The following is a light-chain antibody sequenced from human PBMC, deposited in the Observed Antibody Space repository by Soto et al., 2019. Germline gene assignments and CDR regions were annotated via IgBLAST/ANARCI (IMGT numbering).Light chain of an antibody. Sequence: QSVLTQPASVSGSPGQSITTSCTGTSSDVGAYNYVSWYQQQSGKAPKLLIHEVSSRPAGVSDRFSGSKSGNTASLTISGLQAEDEADYYCSAFATSSAYVFGIGTKVTVL. J-gene: IGLJ1*01. CDR1: SSDVGAYNY. CDR3: SAFATSSAYV. CDR2: EVS. V-gene: IGLV2-14*01.